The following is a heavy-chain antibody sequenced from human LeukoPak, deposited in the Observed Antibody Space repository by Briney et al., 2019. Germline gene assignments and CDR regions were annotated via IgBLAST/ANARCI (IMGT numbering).Heavy chain of an antibody. J-gene: IGHJ3*02. CDR1: GFTFSSYA. CDR2: ISNDGGNK. CDR3: SRDLFSMILHDSFAI. Sequence: QPGGSLRLSCAASGFTFSSYAMHWVRQAPGKGLEWVAVISNDGGNKYYADSVKGRFTISRDNSKNTLYLQMNSLRAEDTAVYYCSRDLFSMILHDSFAIWGQGTMVTVSS. V-gene: IGHV3-30*04. D-gene: IGHD2/OR15-2a*01.